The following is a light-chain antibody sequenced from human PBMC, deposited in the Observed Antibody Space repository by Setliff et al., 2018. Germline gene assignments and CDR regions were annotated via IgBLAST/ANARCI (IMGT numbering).Light chain of an antibody. J-gene: IGLJ2*01. Sequence: QSVLTQPPSASGTPGQRVTISCSGSSSNIGSNYVYWYQQLPGTAPKLLIYDNNKRPSGIPDRFSGSKSGTSATLGITGLQTGDEADYYCGTWDSSLSAVVFGGGTKGTVL. V-gene: IGLV1-51*01. CDR1: SSNIGSNY. CDR3: GTWDSSLSAVV. CDR2: DNN.